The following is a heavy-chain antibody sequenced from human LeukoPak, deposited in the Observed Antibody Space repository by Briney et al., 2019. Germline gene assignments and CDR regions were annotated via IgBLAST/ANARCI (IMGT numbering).Heavy chain of an antibody. CDR2: IYTSGST. V-gene: IGHV4-61*02. J-gene: IGHJ4*02. Sequence: PSETLSLTCTVSGGSISSGSYYWSWIRQPAGKGLEWIGRIYTSGSTNYNPSLKSRVTISVDTSKNQFSLKLSSVTAADTAVYYCARENYYDSSGYHYGNDYWGQGTLVTVSS. D-gene: IGHD3-22*01. CDR1: GGSISSGSYY. CDR3: ARENYYDSSGYHYGNDY.